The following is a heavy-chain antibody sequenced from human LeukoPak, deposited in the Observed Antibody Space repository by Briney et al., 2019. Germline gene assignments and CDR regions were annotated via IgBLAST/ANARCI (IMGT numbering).Heavy chain of an antibody. V-gene: IGHV3-30*04. CDR1: GFTFSSYA. J-gene: IGHJ6*03. CDR2: ISYDGSNK. D-gene: IGHD3-3*01. CDR3: ARGQRAHVEWSYYMDV. Sequence: PGGSLRLSCAASGFTFSSYAMHWVRQAPGKWLEWVSVISYDGSNKYFADSVKGRFTISRDNSKNTLYLQMNSLRGEDTAVYYCARGQRAHVEWSYYMDVWGKGTTVTVSS.